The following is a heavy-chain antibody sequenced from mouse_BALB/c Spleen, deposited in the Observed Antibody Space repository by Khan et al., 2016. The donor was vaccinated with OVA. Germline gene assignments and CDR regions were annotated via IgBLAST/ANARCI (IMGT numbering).Heavy chain of an antibody. V-gene: IGHV9-3-1*01. CDR2: INTYTGEP. CDR1: GYTFTNYG. D-gene: IGHD1-2*01. Sequence: QIQLVQSGPELKKPGDTVKFSCKASGYTFTNYGMNWVKQAPGKGLKWIGWINTYTGEPTYAADFKGRFAFSLDTSANTAYLQINNLNTEDTATYVCAREIGYLNALAYWGQGTLVTVSA. CDR3: AREIGYLNALAY. J-gene: IGHJ3*01.